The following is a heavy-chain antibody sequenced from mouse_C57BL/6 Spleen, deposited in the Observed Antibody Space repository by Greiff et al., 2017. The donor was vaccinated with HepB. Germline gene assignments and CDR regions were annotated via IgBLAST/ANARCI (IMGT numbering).Heavy chain of an antibody. CDR1: GYSITSGYY. Sequence: DVQLQESGPGLVKPSQSLSLTCSVTGYSITSGYYWNWIRQFPGNKLEWMGYISYDGSNNYNPSLKNRISITRDTSKNQFFLKLNSVTTEDTATYYCARDGYSNLDYWGQGTTLTVSS. CDR3: ARDGYSNLDY. J-gene: IGHJ2*01. CDR2: ISYDGSN. D-gene: IGHD2-5*01. V-gene: IGHV3-6*01.